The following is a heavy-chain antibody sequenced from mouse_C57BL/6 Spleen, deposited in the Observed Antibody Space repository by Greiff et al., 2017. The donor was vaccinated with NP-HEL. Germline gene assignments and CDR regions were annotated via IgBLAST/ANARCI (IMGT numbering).Heavy chain of an antibody. CDR3: AREGSSY. CDR2: IDPSDSYT. Sequence: VQLQQSGAELVKPGASVKLSCKASGYTFTSYWMQWVKQRPGQGLEWIGEIDPSDSYTNYNQKFKGKATLTVDTSSSTAYMQLSSLTSEDSAVYYCAREGSSYWGQGTLVTVSA. V-gene: IGHV1-50*01. J-gene: IGHJ3*01. CDR1: GYTFTSYW.